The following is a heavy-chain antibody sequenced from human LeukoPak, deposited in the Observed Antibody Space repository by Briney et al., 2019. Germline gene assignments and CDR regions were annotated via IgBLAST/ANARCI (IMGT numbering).Heavy chain of an antibody. CDR2: INPYSGDT. D-gene: IGHD6-13*01. J-gene: IGHJ4*02. CDR3: ARDQGSLTRSWYTGY. CDR1: GYTFTGYH. Sequence: GASVKVSCKAPGYTFTGYHIHWVRQAPGQGLEWMGRINPYSGDTNFAQKFQGRVTMTRDTSITTAYMDLSSLTPDDTAVYFCARDQGSLTRSWYTGYWGQGTQVTVSS. V-gene: IGHV1-2*06.